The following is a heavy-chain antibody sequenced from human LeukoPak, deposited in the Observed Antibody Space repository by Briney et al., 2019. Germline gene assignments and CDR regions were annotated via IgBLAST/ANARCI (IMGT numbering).Heavy chain of an antibody. V-gene: IGHV4-59*01. CDR2: IYYSGST. CDR1: GGSISSYY. CDR3: AKSNGYGLVDI. J-gene: IGHJ2*01. D-gene: IGHD3-10*01. Sequence: SETLSLTCTVSGGSISSYYWSWIPQPPGKGLEWIGYIYYSGSTNYNPSLKSRVTISVDTSKNQFSLKLSSVTAADTAVYYCAKSNGYGLVDIWGRGTLVTVSS.